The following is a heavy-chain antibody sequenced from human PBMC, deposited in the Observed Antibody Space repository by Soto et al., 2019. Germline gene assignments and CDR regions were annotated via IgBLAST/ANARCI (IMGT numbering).Heavy chain of an antibody. J-gene: IGHJ5*02. V-gene: IGHV3-72*01. CDR1: GFTFSDHY. CDR2: TRNKANSYTT. Sequence: PGGSLRLSCAASGFTFSDHYMDWVRQAPGKGLEWVGRTRNKANSYTTEYAASVKGRFTISRDDSKNSLYLQMNSLKTEDTAVYYCARESYYYDSSGYSNWFDPWGQGTLVTVSS. CDR3: ARESYYYDSSGYSNWFDP. D-gene: IGHD3-22*01.